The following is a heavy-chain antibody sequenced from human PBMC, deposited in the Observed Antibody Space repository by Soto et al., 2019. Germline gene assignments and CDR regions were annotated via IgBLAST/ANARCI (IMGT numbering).Heavy chain of an antibody. Sequence: ASETLSLTCTVSGGSISSYYWSWIRQPPGKGLEWIGYIYYSGSTNYNPSLKSRVTISVDTSKNQFSLKLSSVTAADTAVYYCARQSNYYYYMDVWGKGTTVTVSS. CDR2: IYYSGST. J-gene: IGHJ6*03. V-gene: IGHV4-59*08. CDR3: ARQSNYYYYMDV. CDR1: GGSISSYY.